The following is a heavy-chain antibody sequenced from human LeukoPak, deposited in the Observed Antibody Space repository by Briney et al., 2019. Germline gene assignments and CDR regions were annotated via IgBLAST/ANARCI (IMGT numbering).Heavy chain of an antibody. CDR2: ISSSSSYI. J-gene: IGHJ3*02. V-gene: IGHV3-21*01. D-gene: IGHD3-22*01. CDR1: GFTFSSYS. Sequence: GGSLRLSYAASGFTFSSYSMNWVRQAPGKGLEWVSSISSSSSYIYYADSVKGRFTISRDNAKNSLYLQMNSLRAEDTAVYYCAREVVVIDDAFDIWGQGTMVTVSS. CDR3: AREVVVIDDAFDI.